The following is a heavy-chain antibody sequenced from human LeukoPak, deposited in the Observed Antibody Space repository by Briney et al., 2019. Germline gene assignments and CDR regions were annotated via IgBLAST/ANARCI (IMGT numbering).Heavy chain of an antibody. V-gene: IGHV4-34*01. CDR1: GGSFSGYY. D-gene: IGHD6-19*01. CDR3: ARGSGQYSSGWYREDYGMDV. CDR2: INHSGST. Sequence: PSETLSLTCAVYGGSFSGYYWSWIRQPPGKGLEWIGEINHSGSTNYNPSLKSRVTISVDTSKNQFSLKLSSVTAADTAVYYCARGSGQYSSGWYREDYGMDVWGQGTTVTVSS. J-gene: IGHJ6*02.